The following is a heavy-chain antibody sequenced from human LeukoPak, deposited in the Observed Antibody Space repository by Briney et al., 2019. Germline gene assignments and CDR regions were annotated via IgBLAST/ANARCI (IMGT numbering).Heavy chain of an antibody. CDR3: ARRLGGDKGITFDY. Sequence: PSETLSLTCTVSGGSISSYSWSWIRQPPGKGLEWIGYIYYSGSTNYNPSLRSRITISVDTSKNQFSLKLTSVTAADTAVYYCARRLGGDKGITFDYWGQGTLVTVSS. CDR2: IYYSGST. CDR1: GGSISSYS. D-gene: IGHD3-16*01. V-gene: IGHV4-59*08. J-gene: IGHJ4*02.